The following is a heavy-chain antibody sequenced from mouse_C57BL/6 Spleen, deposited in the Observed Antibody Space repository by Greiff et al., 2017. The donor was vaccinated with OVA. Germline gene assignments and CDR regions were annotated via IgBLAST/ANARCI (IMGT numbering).Heavy chain of an antibody. J-gene: IGHJ1*03. CDR1: GYTFTTYP. CDR2: FHPYNDDT. Sequence: QVQLKQSGAELVKPGASVKMSCKASGYTFTTYPIEWMKQNHGKSLEWIGNFHPYNDDTKYNEKFKGKATLTVEKSSSTVYLELSRLTSDDSAVYYCARNYYGSSYENWYFDVWGTGTTVTVSS. CDR3: ARNYYGSSYENWYFDV. D-gene: IGHD1-1*01. V-gene: IGHV1-47*01.